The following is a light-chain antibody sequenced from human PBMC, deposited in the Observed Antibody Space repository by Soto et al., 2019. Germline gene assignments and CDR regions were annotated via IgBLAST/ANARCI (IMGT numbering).Light chain of an antibody. CDR3: QQYNSYPL. J-gene: IGKJ5*01. V-gene: IGKV1-5*01. CDR1: QSISSW. Sequence: LHIPQSPSTLSASVGDRVTITCRASQSISSWLAWYQQKPGKAPKLLIYDASSLESGVPSRFSGSGSGTEFTLTISSLQPDDFATYYCQQYNSYPLFGQGTRLEI. CDR2: DAS.